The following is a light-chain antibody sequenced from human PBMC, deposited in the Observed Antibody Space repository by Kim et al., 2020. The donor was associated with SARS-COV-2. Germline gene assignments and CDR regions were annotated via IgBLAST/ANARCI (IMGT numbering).Light chain of an antibody. CDR2: KTS. V-gene: IGKV1-5*03. CDR3: QQYNKFPIA. CDR1: QSFSSW. J-gene: IGKJ5*01. Sequence: DIQMTQSPSTLSASVGDRVTITCRASQSFSSWLAWYQQKPGKVPKLLIYKTSILESGVPSRFSGSGSGTEFTLTISSLQPDDFATYFGQQYNKFPIAFGQGTRLEIK.